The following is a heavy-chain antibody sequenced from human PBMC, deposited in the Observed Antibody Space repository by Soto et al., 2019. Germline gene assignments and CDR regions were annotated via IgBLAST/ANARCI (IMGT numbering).Heavy chain of an antibody. J-gene: IGHJ4*02. Sequence: EVQLLESGGGLVQPGGSLRLSCAASGFTFSSYAMSWVRQAPGKGLEWVSAISGSGGSTYYADSVKVRFTISRDNSKNPLYLQMHSLTAEATAVYYCAKDSTAYSSSYDFDYWGQGTLVTVSS. V-gene: IGHV3-23*01. CDR1: GFTFSSYA. CDR2: ISGSGGST. CDR3: AKDSTAYSSSYDFDY. D-gene: IGHD6-6*01.